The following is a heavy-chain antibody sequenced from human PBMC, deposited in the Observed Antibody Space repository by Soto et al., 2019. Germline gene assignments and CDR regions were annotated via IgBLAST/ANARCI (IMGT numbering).Heavy chain of an antibody. D-gene: IGHD2-15*01. V-gene: IGHV1-18*01. Sequence: QVQLVQSAAEVKKPGASVKVSCKASGYTLTNYAISWVRQAPGQGPEWMGGINTYNGNSNYAQKFQGRVTMTTATSTNTAYMELRSLTSDATAVYYCARDCTGGSCFCIYWGQGTLVTVSS. CDR1: GYTLTNYA. CDR3: ARDCTGGSCFCIY. J-gene: IGHJ4*02. CDR2: INTYNGNS.